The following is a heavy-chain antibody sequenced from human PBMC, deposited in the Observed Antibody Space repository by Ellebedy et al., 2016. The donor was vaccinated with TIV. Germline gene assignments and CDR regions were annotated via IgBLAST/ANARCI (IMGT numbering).Heavy chain of an antibody. Sequence: GGSLRLSCAASGFTSSTYWMSWVRQAPGKGLEWVANINQDGSEKYYLDTVKGRFDISRDNANNSLYLQMNSLRAEDTAVYYCAKDLDSYRTTPDYWGQGTLVTVSS. D-gene: IGHD5-24*01. J-gene: IGHJ4*02. CDR3: AKDLDSYRTTPDY. V-gene: IGHV3-7*03. CDR2: INQDGSEK. CDR1: GFTSSTYW.